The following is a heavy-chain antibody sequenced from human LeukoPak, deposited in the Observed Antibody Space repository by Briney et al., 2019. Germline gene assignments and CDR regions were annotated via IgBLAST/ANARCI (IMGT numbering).Heavy chain of an antibody. D-gene: IGHD1-1*01. CDR2: VNEDGSAK. Sequence: GGSLRLSCVVSGLTFSNYWMIWVRQAPGRGLESVAIVNEDGSAKYYLDSVKGRFTISRDNARNSLYLEMNSLRAEDTAVYYCARDYWRSIDHWGQGTLVTVSS. J-gene: IGHJ4*02. CDR1: GLTFSNYW. CDR3: ARDYWRSIDH. V-gene: IGHV3-7*01.